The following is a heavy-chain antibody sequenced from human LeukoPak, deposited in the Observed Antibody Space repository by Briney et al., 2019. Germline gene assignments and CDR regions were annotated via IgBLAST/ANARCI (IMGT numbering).Heavy chain of an antibody. J-gene: IGHJ4*02. CDR3: ARDWDKVGAREGPDY. CDR2: ISSSSSTI. D-gene: IGHD1-26*01. CDR1: GFTFSSYS. V-gene: IGHV3-48*04. Sequence: GGSLRLSCAASGFTFSSYSMNWVRQAPGKGLEWVSYISSSSSTIYYADSVKGRFTISRDNAKNSLYPQMDSLRAEDTAVYYCARDWDKVGAREGPDYWGQGTLVTVSS.